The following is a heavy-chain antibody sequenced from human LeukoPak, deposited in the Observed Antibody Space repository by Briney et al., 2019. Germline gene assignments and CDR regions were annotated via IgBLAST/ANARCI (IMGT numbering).Heavy chain of an antibody. CDR1: GFTFSGSA. V-gene: IGHV3-73*01. J-gene: IGHJ6*02. CDR2: IRSKANSYAT. D-gene: IGHD4-17*01. CDR3: TTTTVTTYGMDV. Sequence: GGSLRLSCAAPGFTFSGSAMHWVRQASGKGLEWVGRIRSKANSYATAYAASVKGRFTISRDDSKNTAYLQMNSLKTEDTAVYYCTTTTVTTYGMDVWGQGTTVTVSS.